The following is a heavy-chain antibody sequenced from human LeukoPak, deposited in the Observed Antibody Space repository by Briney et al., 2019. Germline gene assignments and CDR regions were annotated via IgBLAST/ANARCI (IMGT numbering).Heavy chain of an antibody. V-gene: IGHV3-30*01. D-gene: IGHD3-3*01. J-gene: IGHJ3*02. CDR1: GFTFSSYA. CDR2: ISYDGSNK. CDR3: ARVAIFGVVYDAFDI. Sequence: PGGSLRLSCAASGFTFSSYAMHWVRQAPGKGLEWVAVISYDGSNKYYADSVKGRFTISRDNSKNTLYLQMNSLRAEDTAVYYCARVAIFGVVYDAFDIWGQGTMVTVSS.